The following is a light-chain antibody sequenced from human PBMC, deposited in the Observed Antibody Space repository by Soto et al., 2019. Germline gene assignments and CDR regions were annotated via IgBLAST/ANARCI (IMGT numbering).Light chain of an antibody. CDR2: GAS. Sequence: EIVLTQSPGTLALSPGEIATLSCRASQSVNNNYLTWYQQKRGQAPRLLIHGASSRATGIPDRFSGSGSGTAFTLTISRLEPEDFAVYYCQQHGSSPFTFGPGTRVGIK. CDR3: QQHGSSPFT. J-gene: IGKJ3*01. V-gene: IGKV3-20*01. CDR1: QSVNNNY.